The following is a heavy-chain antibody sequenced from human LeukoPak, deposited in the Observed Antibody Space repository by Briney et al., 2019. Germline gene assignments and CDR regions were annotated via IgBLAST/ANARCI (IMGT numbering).Heavy chain of an antibody. Sequence: GGSLRLSCAASGFTFSSYAMHWVRQAPGKGLERMAVISYDGTNKNYADSVKGRFTISRDNSKSTLFLQMNSLRAEDTAVYYCARDWQLDYWGQGTLVTVSS. CDR1: GFTFSSYA. V-gene: IGHV3-30*03. CDR3: ARDWQLDY. J-gene: IGHJ4*02. CDR2: ISYDGTNK.